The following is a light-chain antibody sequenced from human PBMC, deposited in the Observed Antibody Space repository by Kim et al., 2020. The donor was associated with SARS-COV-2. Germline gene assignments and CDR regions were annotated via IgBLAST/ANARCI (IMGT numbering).Light chain of an antibody. CDR1: QSVRRN. V-gene: IGKV3-15*01. Sequence: SPGERATLSCRASQSVRRNLAWYQQKPGQAPRRLIYGASTRATVIPARFSGSGSGTEFTLTISSLQSEDFAVYYCQQYNNWPPWTFGQGTKVDIK. J-gene: IGKJ1*01. CDR2: GAS. CDR3: QQYNNWPPWT.